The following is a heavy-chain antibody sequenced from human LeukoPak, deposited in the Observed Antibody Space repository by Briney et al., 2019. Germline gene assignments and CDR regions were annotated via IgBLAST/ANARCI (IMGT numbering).Heavy chain of an antibody. CDR3: IRGYGSGSYYNPLFDY. J-gene: IGHJ4*02. D-gene: IGHD3-10*01. CDR1: GYTFTSFH. V-gene: IGHV1-46*01. Sequence: ASVKASCKASGYTFTSFHMHWVRQAPGQGLEWMGIINPSGGSTSYAQKFQGRVTMTRDMSTSTVYMELSSLRSEDTAVYYCIRGYGSGSYYNPLFDYWGQGTLVTVPS. CDR2: INPSGGST.